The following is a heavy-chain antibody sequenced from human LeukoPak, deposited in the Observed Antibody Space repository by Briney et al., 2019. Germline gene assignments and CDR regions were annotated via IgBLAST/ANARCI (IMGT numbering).Heavy chain of an antibody. J-gene: IGHJ4*02. Sequence: SGGSLRLSCAASGFTFSSYGMTWVRQAPGRGLEWVSAISGSGGSTSYADSVKGRFTISRDNSKNTLYLQMSSLRAEDTAVYYCAKRVALDYWGQGTLVTVSS. CDR3: AKRVALDY. CDR1: GFTFSSYG. V-gene: IGHV3-23*01. D-gene: IGHD5-12*01. CDR2: ISGSGGST.